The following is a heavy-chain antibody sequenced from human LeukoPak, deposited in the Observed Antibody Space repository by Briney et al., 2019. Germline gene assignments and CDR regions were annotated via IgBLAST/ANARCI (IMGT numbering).Heavy chain of an antibody. J-gene: IGHJ4*02. CDR3: ARDRNWNYFDY. V-gene: IGHV3-30*02. CDR1: GFTFTSFG. D-gene: IGHD1-1*01. Sequence: GGSLRLSCATSGFTFTSFGMHWVRQAPGKGLEWVALIRFDGSAQYYADSVKGRFTISRDNSKNTLYLQMNSLRAEDTAVYYCARDRNWNYFDYWGQGTLVTVSS. CDR2: IRFDGSAQ.